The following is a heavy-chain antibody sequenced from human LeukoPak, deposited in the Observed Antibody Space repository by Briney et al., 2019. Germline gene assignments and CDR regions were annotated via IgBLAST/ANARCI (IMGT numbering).Heavy chain of an antibody. CDR3: ARLGRGYYDSSGLAFDI. CDR2: INPSGGST. V-gene: IGHV1-46*01. Sequence: ASVKVSCKASGYTFTSYHMHWVRQAPGQGLEWMGIINPSGGSTSYAQKFQGRVTMTRDTSTSTVYMELSSLRSEDTAVYYCARLGRGYYDSSGLAFDIWGQGTMVTVSS. D-gene: IGHD3-22*01. J-gene: IGHJ3*02. CDR1: GYTFTSYH.